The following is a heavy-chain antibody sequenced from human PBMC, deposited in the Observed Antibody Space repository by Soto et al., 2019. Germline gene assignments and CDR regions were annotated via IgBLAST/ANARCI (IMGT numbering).Heavy chain of an antibody. CDR1: GGSISRYY. CDR3: AKDPDYDFWSGVMDV. V-gene: IGHV4-59*01. Sequence: SETLSLTCTVSGGSISRYYWNWIRQPPGKGLEWIGYIYYSGSTNYNPSLKSRVTISVDTSKNQFSLKLSSVTAADTAVYYCAKDPDYDFWSGVMDVWGQGPTVTVSS. D-gene: IGHD3-3*01. CDR2: IYYSGST. J-gene: IGHJ6*02.